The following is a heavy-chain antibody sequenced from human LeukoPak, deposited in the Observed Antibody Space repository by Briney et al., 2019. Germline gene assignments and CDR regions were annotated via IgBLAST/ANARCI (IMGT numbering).Heavy chain of an antibody. Sequence: GGSLRLSCVASGFRFSIYNMNWVRQAPRKGLEWLSYISSGSDSIYYADSVKGRFTISRDNANNSLYLQMNSLRAEDTAVYYCAKALDSSGYPCDYWGQGALVTVSS. CDR3: AKALDSSGYPCDY. CDR2: ISSGSDSI. V-gene: IGHV3-48*01. J-gene: IGHJ4*02. CDR1: GFRFSIYN. D-gene: IGHD3-22*01.